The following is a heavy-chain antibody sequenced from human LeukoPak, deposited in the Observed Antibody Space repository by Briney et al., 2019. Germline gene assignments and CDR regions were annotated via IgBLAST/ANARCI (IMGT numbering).Heavy chain of an antibody. Sequence: SETLSLTCTVSGGSFTDYYWGWIRQPPGKRLEWIGYIYTSGSTNYNPSLKSRVAISVDTSKNQFSLKLSSVTAADTAVYYCARHNYYYYYMDVWGKGTTVTVSS. CDR2: IYTSGST. J-gene: IGHJ6*03. CDR1: GGSFTDYY. V-gene: IGHV4-4*09. CDR3: ARHNYYYYYMDV.